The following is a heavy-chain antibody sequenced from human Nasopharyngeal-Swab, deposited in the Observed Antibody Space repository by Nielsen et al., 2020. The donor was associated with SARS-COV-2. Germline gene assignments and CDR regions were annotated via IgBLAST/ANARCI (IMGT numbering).Heavy chain of an antibody. J-gene: IGHJ4*02. D-gene: IGHD6-19*01. CDR1: GFTFSSYG. Sequence: GESLKISCAASGFTFSSYGMHWVRQAPGKGLEWVAVIWYDGSNQYYADSVKGRFTISRDNSKNTLYLQMNSLRAEDTAVYYCARDRIAVAGIIDYWGQGTLVTVSS. V-gene: IGHV3-33*01. CDR3: ARDRIAVAGIIDY. CDR2: IWYDGSNQ.